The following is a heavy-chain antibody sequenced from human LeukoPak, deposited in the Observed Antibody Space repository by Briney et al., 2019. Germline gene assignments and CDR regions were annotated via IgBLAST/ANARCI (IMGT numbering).Heavy chain of an antibody. CDR1: GYNFISYY. CDR3: AREDVVLVDAVGYYYYGMDV. J-gene: IGHJ6*02. D-gene: IGHD2-8*01. Sequence: GASVKVSCKASGYNFISYYMHWVRQAPGQGLEWMVIINPSGGSTSYAQKFQDRVTMTRATSTSTVYMELSSLKSEDTAVYYCAREDVVLVDAVGYYYYGMDVCGQGTTVTVSS. V-gene: IGHV1-46*01. CDR2: INPSGGST.